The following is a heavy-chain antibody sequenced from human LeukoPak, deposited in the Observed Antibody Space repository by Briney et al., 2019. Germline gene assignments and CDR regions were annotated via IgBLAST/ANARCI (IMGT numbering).Heavy chain of an antibody. Sequence: PGGSLRLSCAASGFTFRNYVIHWVRQAPGKGLEWVAVISYDGNNKYYADSVKGRFTISRDNSRDTLYLQMNSLRAEDTAVYYCAKFSDYSNYDPFDYWGQGTLVTVSS. CDR3: AKFSDYSNYDPFDY. CDR2: ISYDGNNK. J-gene: IGHJ4*02. D-gene: IGHD4-11*01. CDR1: GFTFRNYV. V-gene: IGHV3-30*18.